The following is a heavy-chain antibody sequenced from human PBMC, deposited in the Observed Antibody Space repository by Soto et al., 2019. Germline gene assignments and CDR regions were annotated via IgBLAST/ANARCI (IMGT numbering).Heavy chain of an antibody. CDR1: GYTFTNYW. J-gene: IGHJ6*02. CDR3: AASIFYYGMDV. CDR2: IYPGDSDT. V-gene: IGHV5-51*01. Sequence: GSLKISCKGSGYTFTNYWIGWVRQMPGKGLEWMGIIYPGDSDTKYNPSFQGQVAISADKSITTTYLQWSSLKASDTAIYYCAASIFYYGMDVWGQGTTVTVSS.